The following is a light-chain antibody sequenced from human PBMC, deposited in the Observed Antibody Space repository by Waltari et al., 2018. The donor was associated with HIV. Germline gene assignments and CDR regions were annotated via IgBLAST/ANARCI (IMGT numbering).Light chain of an antibody. Sequence: QSALTQPASVSGSPGQSITISCTGTSSDVGGYNYVSWYQQHPGKAPKPMIYHVSNRASGVSDRFSGSQSGNTGSLDISGLQAEDEADYYCTSYTSSNTLVIFGGGTKLTVL. V-gene: IGLV2-14*03. CDR2: HVS. CDR3: TSYTSSNTLVI. CDR1: SSDVGGYNY. J-gene: IGLJ2*01.